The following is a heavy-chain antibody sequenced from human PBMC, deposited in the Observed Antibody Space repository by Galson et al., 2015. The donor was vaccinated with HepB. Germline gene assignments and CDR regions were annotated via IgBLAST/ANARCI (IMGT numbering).Heavy chain of an antibody. D-gene: IGHD6-13*01. Sequence: CAISGDSVSSNNAAWNWIRQSPSRGLEWLGRTYYKSEEWYVQYAVSVESRISIDPDTSKNHFSLHLHSVTPEDTAVYYCVRNSAAAFDYWGQGALVTVSS. CDR1: GDSVSSNNAA. J-gene: IGHJ4*02. CDR2: TYYKSEEWYV. V-gene: IGHV6-1*01. CDR3: VRNSAAAFDY.